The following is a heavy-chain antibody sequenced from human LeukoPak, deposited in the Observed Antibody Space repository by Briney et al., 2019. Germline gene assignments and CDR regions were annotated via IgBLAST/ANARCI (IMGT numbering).Heavy chain of an antibody. J-gene: IGHJ6*02. CDR1: GFTFSSYS. V-gene: IGHV3-23*01. Sequence: GGSLRLSCAASGFTFSSYSMNWVRQAPGKGLEWVSGISGMSAGPETTYYAEAVKGRFTISRDNSGNTLFLEMNSLTVEDTAIYYCARDSYFDFWGDVWGQGTTVIVSS. CDR2: ISGMSAGPETT. CDR3: ARDSYFDFWGDV. D-gene: IGHD3-3*01.